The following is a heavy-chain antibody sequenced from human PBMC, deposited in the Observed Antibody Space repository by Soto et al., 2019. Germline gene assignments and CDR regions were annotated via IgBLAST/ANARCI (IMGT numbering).Heavy chain of an antibody. CDR1: GGTFSSYA. CDR2: IIPIFGTA. CDR3: ACTVSNYSYYGMDV. J-gene: IGHJ6*02. V-gene: IGHV1-69*12. Sequence: QVQLVQSGAEVKKPGSSVKVSCKASGGTFSSYAISWVRQAPGQGLEWMGGIIPIFGTADYAQKFQGRVTITADESTSTAYMELSSLRAEDTALYYCACTVSNYSYYGMDVWGQGTTVTVSS. D-gene: IGHD2-8*01.